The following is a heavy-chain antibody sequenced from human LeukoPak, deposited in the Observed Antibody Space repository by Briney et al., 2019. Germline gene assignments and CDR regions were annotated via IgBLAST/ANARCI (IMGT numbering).Heavy chain of an antibody. CDR1: GFTFDDYA. D-gene: IGHD3-10*01. V-gene: IGHV3-9*01. J-gene: IGHJ4*02. CDR3: AKDLYYYRSGSLDY. Sequence: GGSLGLSCAASGFTFDDYAMHWVRQAPGKGLEWVSGISWNSGSIGYADSVKGRFTISRDNAKNSLYLQMNSLRAEDTALYYCAKDLYYYRSGSLDYWGQGTLVTVSS. CDR2: ISWNSGSI.